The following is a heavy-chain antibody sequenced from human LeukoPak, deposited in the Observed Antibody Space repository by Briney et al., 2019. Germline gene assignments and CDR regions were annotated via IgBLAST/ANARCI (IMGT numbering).Heavy chain of an antibody. D-gene: IGHD2-8*01. Sequence: QPGGSLRLSCAASGFTFSSSWMSWVRQAPGKGLEWVANINKDGSDKNYVDSVKGRFTISRDNAKNSLYLQMNSLTAEDTAVYYCARDTNGDLDYWGQGTLVTVSS. CDR3: ARDTNGDLDY. CDR1: GFTFSSSW. J-gene: IGHJ4*02. V-gene: IGHV3-7*03. CDR2: INKDGSDK.